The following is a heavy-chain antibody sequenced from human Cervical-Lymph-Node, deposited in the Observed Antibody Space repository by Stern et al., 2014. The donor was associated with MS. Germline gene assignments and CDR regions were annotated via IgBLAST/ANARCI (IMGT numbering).Heavy chain of an antibody. D-gene: IGHD5-18*01. CDR3: ARDKEDTNMAFRYFDN. Sequence: QVQLQQSGPGLVKPSQTLSLTCTVSGGSVGSGSYDWSWIRQPAGKGLEWIGRIYTTGSTYYNPSLKSRVSISIDTSKNPFSPKLTSVPAADTAVYYCARDKEDTNMAFRYFDNWGQGTLVTVSS. CDR2: IYTTGST. V-gene: IGHV4-61*02. CDR1: GGSVGSGSYD. J-gene: IGHJ4*02.